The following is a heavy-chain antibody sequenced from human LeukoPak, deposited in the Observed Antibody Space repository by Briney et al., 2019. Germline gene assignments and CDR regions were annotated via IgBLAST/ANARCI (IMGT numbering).Heavy chain of an antibody. Sequence: KSGGSLRLSCAASGFTLTNAWMTWVRQAPGKGLEWVGRIKSKIDGGTTDYAAPVKGRFTISGDDSKNTLYLQMNSLKTEDTAVYYCTTVYYYDRGTSYYGDYWGQGTLVTVSS. CDR2: IKSKIDGGTT. CDR3: TTVYYYDRGTSYYGDY. D-gene: IGHD3-22*01. V-gene: IGHV3-15*01. J-gene: IGHJ4*02. CDR1: GFTLTNAW.